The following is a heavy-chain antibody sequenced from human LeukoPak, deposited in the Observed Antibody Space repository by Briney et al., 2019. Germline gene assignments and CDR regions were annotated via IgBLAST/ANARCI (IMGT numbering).Heavy chain of an antibody. V-gene: IGHV3-21*01. D-gene: IGHD3-10*01. CDR3: ARASDSGSYYPDY. J-gene: IGHJ4*02. Sequence: GGSLRLSCAASGFTFSSYSMNWVRQAPGKGLEWVSSISSSSSYIYYADSVKGRFTISRDNAKNSLYLQMNSLRAEDTAVYYCARASDSGSYYPDYWGQGTLVTVSS. CDR1: GFTFSSYS. CDR2: ISSSSSYI.